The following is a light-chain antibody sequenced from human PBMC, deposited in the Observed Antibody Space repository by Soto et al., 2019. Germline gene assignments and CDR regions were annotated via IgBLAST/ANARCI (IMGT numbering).Light chain of an antibody. V-gene: IGKV4-1*01. CDR1: QSLLYRYNNKNY. CDR2: WAS. CDR3: QHYNSYSEA. J-gene: IGKJ1*01. Sequence: DIVMTQSPDSLAVSLGERATISCKSSQSLLYRYNNKNYLAWYQQKPGQSPKLLLYWASTRESGVPDRFSGSGSGTEFTLTISSLQPDDFATYYCQHYNSYSEAFGQGTKVDIK.